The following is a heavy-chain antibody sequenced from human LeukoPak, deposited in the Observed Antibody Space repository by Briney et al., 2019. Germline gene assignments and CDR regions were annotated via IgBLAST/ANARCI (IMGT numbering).Heavy chain of an antibody. Sequence: ASVKVSCEASGYTFTSYGISWVRQAPGQGLEWMGWISAYNGNTNYAQKLQGRVTMTTDTSTSTAYMELRSLRSDDTAVYYCARIVYDFWSGYWRFDPWGQGTLVTVSS. CDR2: ISAYNGNT. CDR3: ARIVYDFWSGYWRFDP. J-gene: IGHJ5*02. CDR1: GYTFTSYG. V-gene: IGHV1-18*01. D-gene: IGHD3-3*01.